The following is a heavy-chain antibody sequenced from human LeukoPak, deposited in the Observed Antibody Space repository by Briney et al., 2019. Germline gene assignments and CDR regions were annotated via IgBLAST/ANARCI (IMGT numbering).Heavy chain of an antibody. V-gene: IGHV1-69*05. Sequence: ASVKVSCKAPGGTFSSYAISWVRQAPGQGLEWMGRIIPIFGTANYAQKFQGRVTITTDESTSTAYMELSSLRSEDTAVYYCAQDTNYYGSGFSFYWGQGTLVTVSS. CDR3: AQDTNYYGSGFSFY. D-gene: IGHD3-10*01. CDR1: GGTFSSYA. CDR2: IIPIFGTA. J-gene: IGHJ4*02.